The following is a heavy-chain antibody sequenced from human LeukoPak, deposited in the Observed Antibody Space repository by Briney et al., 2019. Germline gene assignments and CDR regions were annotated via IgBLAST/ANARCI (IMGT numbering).Heavy chain of an antibody. J-gene: IGHJ3*02. CDR1: GGSISSGDYY. D-gene: IGHD4-17*01. V-gene: IGHV4-30-4*01. CDR2: IYYSGST. CDR3: ARVRGDYDAFGI. Sequence: SQTLSLTCTVSGGSISSGDYYWSWIRQPPGKGLEWIGYIYYSGSTYYNPSLKSRVTISVDTSKNQFSLKLSSVTAADTAVYYCARVRGDYDAFGIWGQGTMVTVSS.